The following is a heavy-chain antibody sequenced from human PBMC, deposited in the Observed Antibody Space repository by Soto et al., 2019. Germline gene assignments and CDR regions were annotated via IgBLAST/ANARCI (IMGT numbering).Heavy chain of an antibody. D-gene: IGHD1-7*01. V-gene: IGHV5-51*01. Sequence: PGESLKISCTASGYKFTTYWIAWVRQMPGKGLEWMGIVYPGDSETSYSPSFQGQVTISADKSINTAYLQWSSLKTSDTAIYYCARTMTGTTSPFDYWGQGTPVTSPQ. CDR1: GYKFTTYW. CDR3: ARTMTGTTSPFDY. J-gene: IGHJ4*02. CDR2: VYPGDSET.